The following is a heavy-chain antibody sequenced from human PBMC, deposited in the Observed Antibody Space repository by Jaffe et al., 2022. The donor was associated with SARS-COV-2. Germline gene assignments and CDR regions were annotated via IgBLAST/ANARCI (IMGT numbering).Heavy chain of an antibody. V-gene: IGHV3-23*02. CDR2: ISATGGSA. D-gene: IGHD3-10*01. CDR1: GFTFTNYA. J-gene: IGHJ4*02. Sequence: EVQLVESGGGLKQPGRSLRLSCAASGFTFTNYAIHWVRQAPGKGLEWVSSISATGGSAYYGDSVKGRFTISRDNSKNTVHLQLNSLRVDDTALYYCAKDRSTRVPSSGSFDSWGRGTLVTVSS. CDR3: AKDRSTRVPSSGSFDS.